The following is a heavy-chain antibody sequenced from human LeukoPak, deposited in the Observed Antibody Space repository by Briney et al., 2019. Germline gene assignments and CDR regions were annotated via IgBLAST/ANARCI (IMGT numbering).Heavy chain of an antibody. CDR2: IFSSGNT. J-gene: IGHJ4*02. V-gene: IGHV4-59*08. D-gene: IGHD1-26*01. CDR3: ASHIVGGLAIFDY. Sequence: SETLSLTCTVSGGSIINYWSWIRQPPGKGLEWIGFIFSSGNTHYNPSLKSPMSISVDTSKNQFSLKLRSVTAADTAVYYCASHIVGGLAIFDYWGQGTLVTVSS. CDR1: GGSIINY.